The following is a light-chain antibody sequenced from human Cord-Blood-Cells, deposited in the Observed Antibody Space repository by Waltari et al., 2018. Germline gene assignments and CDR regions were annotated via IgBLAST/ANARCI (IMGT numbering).Light chain of an antibody. J-gene: IGKJ2*01. CDR1: QGISSW. Sequence: DIQMTQAPSTLSASVGDRVTLTVRASQGISSWLAWYQQKTGKDPTLLIYKASSLESGVPSRCSGSGYGREFTLTISSLQPHGFVTYFCQQYNSYSYPFGQGTKLEIK. V-gene: IGKV1-5*03. CDR2: KAS. CDR3: QQYNSYSYP.